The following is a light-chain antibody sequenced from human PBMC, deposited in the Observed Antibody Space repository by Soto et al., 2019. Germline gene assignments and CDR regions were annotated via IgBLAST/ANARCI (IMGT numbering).Light chain of an antibody. Sequence: EIVSTQSPGILSLSPGERATLSCRASQSVSSSSLAWYQQKPGQAPRLLIYDASSRATGIPDRFSGSGSGADFTLTISRLEPEDFAVYSCQQYGTSPITFGQGTRLEIK. J-gene: IGKJ5*01. CDR1: QSVSSSS. V-gene: IGKV3-20*01. CDR3: QQYGTSPIT. CDR2: DAS.